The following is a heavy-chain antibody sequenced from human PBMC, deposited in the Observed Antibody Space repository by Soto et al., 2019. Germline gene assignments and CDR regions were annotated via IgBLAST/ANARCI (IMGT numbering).Heavy chain of an antibody. CDR1: GGSISSGGYY. V-gene: IGHV4-31*03. J-gene: IGHJ5*02. CDR3: ARAPSSGSYWNWFDP. Sequence: SETLSLTCTVSGGSISSGGYYWSWIHQHPGKGLEWIGYIYYSGSTYYNPSLKSRVTISVDTSKNQFSLKLSSVTAADTAVYYCARAPSSGSYWNWFDPWGQGTLVTVSS. CDR2: IYYSGST. D-gene: IGHD3-10*01.